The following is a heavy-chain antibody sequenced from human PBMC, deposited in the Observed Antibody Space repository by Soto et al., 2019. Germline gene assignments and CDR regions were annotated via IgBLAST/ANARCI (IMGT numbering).Heavy chain of an antibody. CDR2: ISYDGSSE. Sequence: GGSLRLSCAASGFTFSSYSMNWVRQAPWKGLEWVALISYDGSSEYYADSVKGRFTISRDNSKNTLWLQMNSLRADDTGVYYCAKDGNVYTSGWYAPSLDYWGQGTLVTVSS. CDR1: GFTFSSYS. D-gene: IGHD6-19*01. J-gene: IGHJ4*02. CDR3: AKDGNVYTSGWYAPSLDY. V-gene: IGHV3-30*18.